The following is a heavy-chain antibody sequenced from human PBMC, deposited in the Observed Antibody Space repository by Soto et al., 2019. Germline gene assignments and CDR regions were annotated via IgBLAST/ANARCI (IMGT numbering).Heavy chain of an antibody. J-gene: IGHJ3*02. CDR1: GGSFSGGGYY. CDR2: ISYSGST. CDR3: ARTSIFGVVLNAFDI. D-gene: IGHD3-3*01. V-gene: IGHV4-31*03. Sequence: NPSETLSLTCTVSGGSFSGGGYYWSWIRQRPGKGLEWMGYISYSGSTKYKPSLQSRITISVDTSKNQFSLRLTSVTAADTAIYFCARTSIFGVVLNAFDIWGPGTLVTVSS.